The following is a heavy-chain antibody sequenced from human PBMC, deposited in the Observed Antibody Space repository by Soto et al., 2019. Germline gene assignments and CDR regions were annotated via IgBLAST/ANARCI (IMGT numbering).Heavy chain of an antibody. CDR2: ISGSGAST. CDR1: GFTFSSYA. CDR3: AELVAAAGTNY. V-gene: IGHV3-23*01. Sequence: GGSLRLSCAASGFTFSSYAMHWVRQAPGKGLEWVSTISGSGASTYYADSVKGRFTISRDNSKNTLWLQLNSLRAEDTAVYYCAELVAAAGTNYWGQGTLVTVSS. D-gene: IGHD6-13*01. J-gene: IGHJ4*02.